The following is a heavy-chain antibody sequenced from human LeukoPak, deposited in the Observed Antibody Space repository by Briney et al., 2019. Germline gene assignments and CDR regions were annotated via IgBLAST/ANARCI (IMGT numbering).Heavy chain of an antibody. Sequence: SETLSLTCTVSGGSISSSSYYWGWIRQPPGKGLEWIGSIYYSGSTYYNPSLKSRVTLSVDTSKNQFSLKLSSVTATDAAVYYCARLPLYLGYYYYMDVWGKGTTVTISS. J-gene: IGHJ6*03. CDR3: ARLPLYLGYYYYMDV. D-gene: IGHD2/OR15-2a*01. V-gene: IGHV4-39*01. CDR1: GGSISSSSYY. CDR2: IYYSGST.